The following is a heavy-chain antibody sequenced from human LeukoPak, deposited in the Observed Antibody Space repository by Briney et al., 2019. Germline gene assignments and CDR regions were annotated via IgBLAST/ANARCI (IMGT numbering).Heavy chain of an antibody. J-gene: IGHJ4*02. D-gene: IGHD1-26*01. CDR3: ATDPRGSYLRRFDY. V-gene: IGHV1-8*03. Sequence: GASVKVSCKASGYTFTSYDINWVRQATGQGLEWMGWMNPNSGNTGYAQKFQGRVTITRNTSISTAYMELSSLRSEDTAVYYCATDPRGSYLRRFDYWGQGTLVTVSS. CDR2: MNPNSGNT. CDR1: GYTFTSYD.